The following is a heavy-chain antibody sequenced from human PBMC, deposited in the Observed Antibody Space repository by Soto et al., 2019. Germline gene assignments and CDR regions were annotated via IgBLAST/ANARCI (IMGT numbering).Heavy chain of an antibody. CDR1: GYTFTSYY. CDR2: INPSGGST. D-gene: IGHD1-7*01. V-gene: IGHV1-46*01. CDR3: ARWDPTGTTDVDY. J-gene: IGHJ4*02. Sequence: GYTFTSYYMHWVRQAPGQGLEWMGIINPSGGSTSYAQKFQGRVTMTRDTSTSTVYMELSSLRSEDTAVYYCARWDPTGTTDVDYWGQGTLVTVSS.